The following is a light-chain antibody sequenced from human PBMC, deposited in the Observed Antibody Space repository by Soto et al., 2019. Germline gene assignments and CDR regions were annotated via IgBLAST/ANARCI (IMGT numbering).Light chain of an antibody. CDR1: QSISSW. CDR3: QQYNGDSGT. V-gene: IGKV1-5*01. J-gene: IGKJ1*01. CDR2: GAS. Sequence: DIQMTQSPFTLSASVGDRVTITCRASQSISSWLAWYQQKPGKAPNLLIYGASNLQSGVPSRFSGSGSGTEFTLTINSLQPDDFATYYCQQYNGDSGTFGQGTKVEIK.